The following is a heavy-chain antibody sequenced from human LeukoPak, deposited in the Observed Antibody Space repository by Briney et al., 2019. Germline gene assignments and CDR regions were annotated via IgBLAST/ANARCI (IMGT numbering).Heavy chain of an antibody. CDR1: GGSISSYY. D-gene: IGHD7-27*01. CDR3: ARERNWGNFDY. Sequence: PSETLSLTCTVSGGSISSYYWSWIRQPPGEGLEWIGYIYYSGSTNYNPSLKSRVTISVDTSKNQFSLKLSSVTAADTAVYYCARERNWGNFDYWGQGTLVTVSS. J-gene: IGHJ4*02. CDR2: IYYSGST. V-gene: IGHV4-59*01.